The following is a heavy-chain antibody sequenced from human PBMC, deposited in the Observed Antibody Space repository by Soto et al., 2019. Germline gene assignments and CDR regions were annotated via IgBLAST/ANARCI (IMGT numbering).Heavy chain of an antibody. CDR2: ISGGGETT. Sequence: EVQLLESGGGLVQPGGSLRLSCAASGFTFSSYAMWWVRQAPGKGLECVSAISGGGETTYYADSVKGRFTISRDNSKNTLYLQRNSLRAEATAVYYCAFNSGSGSYYFDSWGQGTLVTVSS. J-gene: IGHJ4*02. V-gene: IGHV3-23*01. D-gene: IGHD3-10*01. CDR1: GFTFSSYA. CDR3: AFNSGSGSYYFDS.